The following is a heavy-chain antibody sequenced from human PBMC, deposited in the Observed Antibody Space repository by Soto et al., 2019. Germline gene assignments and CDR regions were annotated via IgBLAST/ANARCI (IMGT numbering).Heavy chain of an antibody. CDR2: ISSSSSYI. CDR3: ARDFPFTRITIFGVVTPYGMDV. D-gene: IGHD3-3*01. CDR1: GFTFSSYS. J-gene: IGHJ6*02. Sequence: GGSLRLSCAASGFTFSSYSMNWVRQAPGKGLEWVSSISSSSSYIYYADSVKGRFTISRDNAKNSLYLQMNSLRAEGTAVYYCARDFPFTRITIFGVVTPYGMDVWGQGTTVTVSS. V-gene: IGHV3-21*01.